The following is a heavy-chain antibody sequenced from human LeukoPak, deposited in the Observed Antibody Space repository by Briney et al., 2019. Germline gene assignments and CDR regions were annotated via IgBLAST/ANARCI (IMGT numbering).Heavy chain of an antibody. Sequence: GGSLRLSCAASGFTFSSYSMNWVRQAPGKGLEWVSGINWEGGGTHYADSVKGRFTVSRDNAKNSLYLQMTSLRPEDTALYYCAKHLRATNTYIFFGLDVWGQGTTVTVSS. D-gene: IGHD1-26*01. CDR1: GFTFSSYS. J-gene: IGHJ6*02. CDR3: AKHLRATNTYIFFGLDV. V-gene: IGHV3-20*04. CDR2: INWEGGGT.